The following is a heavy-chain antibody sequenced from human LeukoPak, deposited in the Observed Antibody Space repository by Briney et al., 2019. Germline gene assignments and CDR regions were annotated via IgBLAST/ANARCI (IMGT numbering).Heavy chain of an antibody. CDR1: GDSISSYY. V-gene: IGHV4-59*01. Sequence: PSETLSLTCTVSGDSISSYYWSWIRQPPGKGLEWIGYIYYIGSTNYNPSLKSRVSISVDTSKNQFSLKLSSVTAADTAVYYCARDYAFDIWGQGTMVTLSS. CDR3: ARDYAFDI. CDR2: IYYIGST. J-gene: IGHJ3*02.